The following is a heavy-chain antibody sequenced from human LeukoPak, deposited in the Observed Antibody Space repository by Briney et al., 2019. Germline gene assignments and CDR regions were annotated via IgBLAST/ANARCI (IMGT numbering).Heavy chain of an antibody. CDR1: GFTFSSYG. D-gene: IGHD2-15*01. CDR2: INHSGST. V-gene: IGHV4-34*01. CDR3: ARAPSQWGYDY. J-gene: IGHJ4*02. Sequence: PGGSLRLSCAASGFTFSSYGMSWVRQAPGKGLEWIGEINHSGSTNYNPSLKSRVTISVDTSKNQFSLKLSSVTAADTAVYYCARAPSQWGYDYWGQGTLVTVSS.